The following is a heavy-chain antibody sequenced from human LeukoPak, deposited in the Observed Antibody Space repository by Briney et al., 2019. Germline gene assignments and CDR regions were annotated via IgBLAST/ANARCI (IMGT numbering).Heavy chain of an antibody. Sequence: ASVKVSCKASGFTFTSSAMQWVRQARGQRLEWIGWIVVGSGNTNYAQKFQERVTITRDMSTSTAYMELSSLRSEDTAVYYCARGYSSSWAAIDYWGQGTLVTVSS. J-gene: IGHJ4*02. V-gene: IGHV1-58*02. CDR2: IVVGSGNT. D-gene: IGHD6-13*01. CDR1: GFTFTSSA. CDR3: ARGYSSSWAAIDY.